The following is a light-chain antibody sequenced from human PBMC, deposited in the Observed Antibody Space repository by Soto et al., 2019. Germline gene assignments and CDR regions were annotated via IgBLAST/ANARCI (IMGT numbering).Light chain of an antibody. J-gene: IGKJ1*01. CDR1: QSVSSNY. CDR3: QQYGSSPWT. CDR2: GAS. V-gene: IGKV3-20*01. Sequence: EIVLTQSPGTLSLSPGERATLSCRASQSVSSNYLAWYQQKPGQAPRPLIYGASSRATGIPDRFSGSGAGTDVTHTSSRLESEDFAVYYWQQYGSSPWTFGQGTKVEIK.